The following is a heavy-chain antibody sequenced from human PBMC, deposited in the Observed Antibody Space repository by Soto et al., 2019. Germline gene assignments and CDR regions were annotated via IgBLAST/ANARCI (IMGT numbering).Heavy chain of an antibody. CDR3: ASVRYSSSWFQPPNWFDP. D-gene: IGHD6-13*01. CDR1: GFTFSSYA. CDR2: ISYDGSNK. J-gene: IGHJ5*01. V-gene: IGHV3-30-3*01. Sequence: GGSLRLSCAASGFTFSSYAMHWVRQAPGKGLEWVAVISYDGSNKYYADSVKGRFTISRDNSKITLYLQMNSLRAEDTAVYYCASVRYSSSWFQPPNWFDPWGQGTLVTVSS.